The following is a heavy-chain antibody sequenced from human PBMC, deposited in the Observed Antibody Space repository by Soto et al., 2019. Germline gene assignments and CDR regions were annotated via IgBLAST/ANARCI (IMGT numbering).Heavy chain of an antibody. J-gene: IGHJ4*02. D-gene: IGHD1-26*01. CDR2: ITSSSGTT. V-gene: IGHV3-48*01. CDR3: AKGPQGGIYYYFDY. Sequence: PGGSLRLSCAASGFTFSSYSMNWVRQAPGKGLEWVSYITSSSGTTDYADSVKGRFTISRDNSKNTLYLQMNSLRAGDTTVYYSAKGPQGGIYYYFDYGGQGTLVTVSS. CDR1: GFTFSSYS.